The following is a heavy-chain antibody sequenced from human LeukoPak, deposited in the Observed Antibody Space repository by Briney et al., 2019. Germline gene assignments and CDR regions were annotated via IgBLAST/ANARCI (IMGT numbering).Heavy chain of an antibody. J-gene: IGHJ3*02. CDR3: ARVATNAFDI. CDR2: IGVAGEK. D-gene: IGHD1-14*01. Sequence: SGGSLRPSCAASGFTLSSYDMHWVRQATGKGLEWVSGIGVAGEKYYAGSVKGRFTISRENAKNSLYLQMDSLRAGDTAVYSCARVATNAFDIWGQGTMVIVSS. V-gene: IGHV3-13*01. CDR1: GFTLSSYD.